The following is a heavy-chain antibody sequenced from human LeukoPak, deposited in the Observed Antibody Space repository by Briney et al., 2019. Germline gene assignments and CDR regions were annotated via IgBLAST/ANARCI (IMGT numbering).Heavy chain of an antibody. CDR1: GYSFTSYW. Sequence: GESLKISCKGSGYSFTSYWIGCVRQMPGKGLEWMGIIYPGDSDTRYSPSFQGQVTISADKSIGTAYLQWSSLKASDTAMYYCARQRTAAAGHYYYYGMDVWGQGATVTVSS. CDR3: ARQRTAAAGHYYYYGMDV. CDR2: IYPGDSDT. D-gene: IGHD6-13*01. V-gene: IGHV5-51*01. J-gene: IGHJ6*02.